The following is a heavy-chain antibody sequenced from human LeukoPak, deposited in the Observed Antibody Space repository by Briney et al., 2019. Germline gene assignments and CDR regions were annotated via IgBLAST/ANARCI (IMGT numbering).Heavy chain of an antibody. V-gene: IGHV4-34*01. CDR3: ARGPIPNAFDI. CDR2: INHSGST. Sequence: SETLSLTCAVYGGSFSGYYWSWIRQPPGKGLEWIGEINHSGSTNYNPSLKSRVTISVDTSKNQFSLKLSSVTAADTAVYYCARGPIPNAFDIWGQGTMVTVSS. J-gene: IGHJ3*02. CDR1: GGSFSGYY.